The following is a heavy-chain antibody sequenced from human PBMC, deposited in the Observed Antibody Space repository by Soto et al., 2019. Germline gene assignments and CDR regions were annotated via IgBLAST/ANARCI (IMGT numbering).Heavy chain of an antibody. Sequence: ASVKVSCKASGYTFTSYGISWVRQAPGQGLEWMGWFSAYNGTTNYAQKLQGRVTMTTDTSTSTAYMELRSLRSDDTAVYYCARDRKDFWSGYYVGDFDYWGQGTLVTVSS. CDR3: ARDRKDFWSGYYVGDFDY. CDR1: GYTFTSYG. V-gene: IGHV1-18*01. D-gene: IGHD3-3*01. J-gene: IGHJ4*02. CDR2: FSAYNGTT.